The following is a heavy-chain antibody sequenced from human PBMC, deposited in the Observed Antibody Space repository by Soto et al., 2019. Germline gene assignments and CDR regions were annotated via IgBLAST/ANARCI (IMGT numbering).Heavy chain of an antibody. CDR1: GGSISSGDYY. CDR3: ARWWSGSRQGFDP. V-gene: IGHV4-31*03. Sequence: QVQLQESGPGLVKPSQTLSLTCTVSGGSISSGDYYWSWIRQHPGKGLEWIGYIYYSGRTYYPPSLRSRVTISVDTAKNQFSLKLSSVTAADTAVYYCARWWSGSRQGFDPWGQATLVTVSS. CDR2: IYYSGRT. J-gene: IGHJ5*02. D-gene: IGHD3-3*01.